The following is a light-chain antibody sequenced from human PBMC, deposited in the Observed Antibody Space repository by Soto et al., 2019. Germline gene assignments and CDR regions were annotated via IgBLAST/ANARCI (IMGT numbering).Light chain of an antibody. J-gene: IGKJ2*01. CDR1: QSISNW. CDR3: QQFNSYPGT. V-gene: IGKV1-5*01. Sequence: DIQMTQSPSTLSASVGDRVTITCRASQSISNWLAWYQQKPGKAPKLLISDASNLESGVPSRFSGSGSGTEFALTITSLQPDDFATYHCQQFNSYPGTFGQGTKLEIK. CDR2: DAS.